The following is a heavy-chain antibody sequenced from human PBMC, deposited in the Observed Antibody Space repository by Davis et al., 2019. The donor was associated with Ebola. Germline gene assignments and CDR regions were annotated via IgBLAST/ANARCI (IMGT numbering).Heavy chain of an antibody. D-gene: IGHD3-16*01. Sequence: PSETLSLTCTFSDGSISSRYWNWIRQPPGKGLEWVGIIYDSGRTHYNPSLKSRVSISADTSKNQFSLNLRSVTAADTAVYYCVRFGRGAYWGQGTLVTVSS. V-gene: IGHV4-59*11. CDR3: VRFGRGAY. CDR2: IYDSGRT. CDR1: DGSISSRY. J-gene: IGHJ4*02.